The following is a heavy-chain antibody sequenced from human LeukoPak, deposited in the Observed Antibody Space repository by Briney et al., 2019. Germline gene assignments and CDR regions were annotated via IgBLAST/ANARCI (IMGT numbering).Heavy chain of an antibody. V-gene: IGHV3-30*02. D-gene: IGHD6-13*01. J-gene: IGHJ4*02. CDR3: AREGGRAAAGRFDY. CDR1: GINFRSSG. CDR2: IQNDGSDK. Sequence: GGSLRLSCAASGINFRSSGMHWVRQAPGKGLEWVTFIQNDGSDKSYAASVKGRFTIARDNSKNTVYLHMNSLRADDTALYYCAREGGRAAAGRFDYWGQGTLVTVSS.